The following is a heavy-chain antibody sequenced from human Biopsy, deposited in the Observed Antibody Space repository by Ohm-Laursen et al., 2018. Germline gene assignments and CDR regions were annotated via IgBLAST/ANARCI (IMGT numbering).Heavy chain of an antibody. CDR1: GYTFTDYY. Sequence: GASVKVSCKPSGYTFTDYYIHWVRQAPGQGLEWMGWVNPNSGATNYAQKFQGRVTMTSDTSISTAYIELRRLISDDTAVYFCARDRMVTIITLVRADTFDIWGQGTLVSVSS. D-gene: IGHD3-10*01. J-gene: IGHJ3*02. V-gene: IGHV1-2*02. CDR2: VNPNSGAT. CDR3: ARDRMVTIITLVRADTFDI.